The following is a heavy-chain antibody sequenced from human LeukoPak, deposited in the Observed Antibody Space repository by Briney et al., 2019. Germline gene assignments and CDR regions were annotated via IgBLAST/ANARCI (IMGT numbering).Heavy chain of an antibody. CDR1: GFTFSSYE. J-gene: IGHJ1*01. CDR2: ISPSGDIT. D-gene: IGHD3-16*01. Sequence: GGSLRLSCAASGFTFSSYEMNWVRQAPGKGLEWVSGISPSGDITYYTDSVRGRFTISRDNFKNTLSLQVNSLRAEDTAMYYCAKDDDWGRYKHWGQGTLVTVSS. CDR3: AKDDDWGRYKH. V-gene: IGHV3-23*01.